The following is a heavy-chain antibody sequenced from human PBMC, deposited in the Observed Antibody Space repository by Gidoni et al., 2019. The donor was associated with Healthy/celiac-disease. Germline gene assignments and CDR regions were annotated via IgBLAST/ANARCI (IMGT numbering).Heavy chain of an antibody. CDR2: ISGSGGST. Sequence: EVQLLESGGGLVQPGGSMRLSCAASGFPFSRYAMSWVRQAPGKGLGWVSAISGSGGSTYYADSVKGRFTISRDNSKNTLYLQMNSLRAEDTAVYYCALETPEGYSYGSYFDYWGQGTLVTVSS. CDR3: ALETPEGYSYGSYFDY. D-gene: IGHD5-18*01. CDR1: GFPFSRYA. V-gene: IGHV3-23*01. J-gene: IGHJ4*02.